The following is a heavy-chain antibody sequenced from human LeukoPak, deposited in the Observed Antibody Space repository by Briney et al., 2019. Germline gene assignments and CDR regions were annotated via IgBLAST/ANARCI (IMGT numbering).Heavy chain of an antibody. CDR2: ISVSGGST. J-gene: IGHJ4*02. V-gene: IGHV3-23*01. D-gene: IGHD2-2*01. CDR3: AKDADIVVVPAAPPHFDY. CDR1: GFTFSSYA. Sequence: GGSLRLSCSASGFTFSSYAMSWVRQAPGKGLEWVSAISVSGGSTYYADSVKGRFTISRDNSKNTLYLQMNSLRAEDTAVYYCAKDADIVVVPAAPPHFDYWGEGTLVTVSS.